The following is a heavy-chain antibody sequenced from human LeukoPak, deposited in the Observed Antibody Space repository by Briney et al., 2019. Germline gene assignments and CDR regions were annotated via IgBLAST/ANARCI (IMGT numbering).Heavy chain of an antibody. J-gene: IGHJ4*02. V-gene: IGHV3-15*07. CDR3: TTTGGLRYGDHFDY. CDR2: IKSKTDGGTT. Sequence: GGSLRLSCAASGFTFSNAWMNWVRQAPGKGLEWVGRIKSKTDGGTTDYAAPVKGRFTISRDDSKNTLYLQMNSLKTEDTAVYYCTTTGGLRYGDHFDYWGQGTLVTVSS. CDR1: GFTFSNAW. D-gene: IGHD4-17*01.